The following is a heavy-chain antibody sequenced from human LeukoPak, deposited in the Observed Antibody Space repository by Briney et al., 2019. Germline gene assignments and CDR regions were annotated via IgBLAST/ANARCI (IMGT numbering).Heavy chain of an antibody. CDR2: ISDDVSNQ. V-gene: IGHV3-30*18. Sequence: GGSLRLSCAASGFTFSSYEMNWVRQAPGKGLEWVALISDDVSNQYYAASVKGRFTISRDNSKNTLYLQMNTLRAEDTAVYYCAKGWYYMDVWGKGTTVTISS. D-gene: IGHD1-14*01. CDR3: AKGWYYMDV. CDR1: GFTFSSYE. J-gene: IGHJ6*03.